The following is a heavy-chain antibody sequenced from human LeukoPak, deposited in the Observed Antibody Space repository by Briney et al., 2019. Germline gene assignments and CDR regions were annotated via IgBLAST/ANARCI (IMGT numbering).Heavy chain of an antibody. D-gene: IGHD3-3*01. CDR2: MSGSGGST. Sequence: GGSLRLSCAVSGFTFSSYAMSWVRQAPGKGLEGGSAMSGSGGSTYYADSVKGRFTISRDNSKNTLYLQMNSLGAEDTAVYYCAKDSYYDFWSGYYSAYYFDYWGQGTLVTVSS. J-gene: IGHJ4*02. CDR1: GFTFSSYA. V-gene: IGHV3-23*01. CDR3: AKDSYYDFWSGYYSAYYFDY.